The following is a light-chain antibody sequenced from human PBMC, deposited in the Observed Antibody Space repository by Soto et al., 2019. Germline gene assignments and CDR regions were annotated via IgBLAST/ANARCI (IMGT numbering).Light chain of an antibody. J-gene: IGKJ5*01. CDR1: QSVSSN. V-gene: IGKV3-15*01. Sequence: EIVMTQSPATLSVSPGERATLSCRASQSVSSNLAWYQQKPGQAPRLLIYGASTRATGIPARFSGSGSGTEFTLTSSSLQSEDVAVYYCQQYNNWPPITCGQGTRLEIK. CDR2: GAS. CDR3: QQYNNWPPIT.